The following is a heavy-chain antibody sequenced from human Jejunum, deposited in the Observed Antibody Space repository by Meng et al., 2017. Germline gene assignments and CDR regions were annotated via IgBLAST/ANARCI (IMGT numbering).Heavy chain of an antibody. CDR2: ISGSGGST. CDR3: AKFGYCSSTSCYSYFDY. D-gene: IGHD2-2*02. J-gene: IGHJ4*02. V-gene: IGHV3-23*01. CDR1: GFTFSSYA. Sequence: GESLKISCAASGFTFSSYAMSWVRQAPGKGLEWVSAISGSGGSTYYADSVKGRFTISRDNSKNTLYLQMNSLRAEDTAVYYCAKFGYCSSTSCYSYFDYWGLGTLVTVSS.